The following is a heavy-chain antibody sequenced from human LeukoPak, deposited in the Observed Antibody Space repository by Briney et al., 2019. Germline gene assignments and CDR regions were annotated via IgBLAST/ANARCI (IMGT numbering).Heavy chain of an antibody. CDR2: IKEDGSEK. CDR3: AGDRAFDY. J-gene: IGHJ4*02. V-gene: IGHV3-7*01. CDR1: GFTFSNYW. Sequence: GGSLRLSCAASGFTFSNYWMSWVRQAPWKGLEWVANIKEDGSEKYYVDSVKGRFTISRDNAKNPLYLQMNSLRAEDTAVYYCAGDRAFDYWGQGTLVTVSS.